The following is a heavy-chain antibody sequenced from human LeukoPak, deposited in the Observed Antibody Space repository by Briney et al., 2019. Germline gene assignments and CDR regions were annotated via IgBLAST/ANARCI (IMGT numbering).Heavy chain of an antibody. D-gene: IGHD3-22*01. J-gene: IGHJ4*02. V-gene: IGHV3-48*03. CDR2: ISASGSTI. CDR1: GFTFSAYE. CDR3: ARRGYDSSAYSSSAFDY. Sequence: PGGSLRLSCAASGFTFSAYEMNWGRQAPGRGLEWLSYISASGSTIYYADPVKGRFTISRDNAKNSLYLQMNSLRAEDTALYYCARRGYDSSAYSSSAFDYWGQGTLVSVSS.